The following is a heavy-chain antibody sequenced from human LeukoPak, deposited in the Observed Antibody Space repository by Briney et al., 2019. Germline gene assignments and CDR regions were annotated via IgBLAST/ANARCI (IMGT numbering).Heavy chain of an antibody. Sequence: PTETLSLTCTVSGGSISSGDYYWSWIRQPPGKGLEWIGYIYYSGSTYYNPSLKSRVTISVDKSKNRFSLKLSSVTAADTAVYYCARVPCSSSWPGFDPWGQGTLVTVSS. V-gene: IGHV4-30-4*01. D-gene: IGHD6-13*01. CDR1: GGSISSGDYY. CDR3: ARVPCSSSWPGFDP. CDR2: IYYSGST. J-gene: IGHJ5*02.